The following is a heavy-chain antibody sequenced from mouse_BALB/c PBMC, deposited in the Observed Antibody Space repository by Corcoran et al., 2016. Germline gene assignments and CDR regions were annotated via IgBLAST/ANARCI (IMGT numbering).Heavy chain of an antibody. V-gene: IGHV1-26*01. CDR3: ARDADWYFDV. Sequence: EVQLQQSGPELVKPGASVKMSCKASGYTFTDYYMTWVKHSHGKRLEWIGDINPNNGGTSYNQKFKGKAALTVVKSSSTAYMQLNSLTSEDSAVYYCARDADWYFDVWGAGTTVTVSS. J-gene: IGHJ1*01. CDR1: GYTFTDYY. CDR2: INPNNGGT.